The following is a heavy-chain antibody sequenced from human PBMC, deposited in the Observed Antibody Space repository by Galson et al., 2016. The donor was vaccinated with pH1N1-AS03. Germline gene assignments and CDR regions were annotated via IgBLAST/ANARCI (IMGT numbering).Heavy chain of an antibody. CDR2: IKQDGSEK. CDR3: ASDSGYCRSTSCRGDAFDI. V-gene: IGHV3-7*03. CDR1: GFTFSTLW. D-gene: IGHD2-2*01. J-gene: IGHJ3*02. Sequence: SLRLSCAASGFTFSTLWMTWVRQAPGKGLEWVANIKQDGSEKYYVDSVKGRFTISRDNAKNSLYLQMNSLRAEDTAVYYCASDSGYCRSTSCRGDAFDIWGQGTMVTVSS.